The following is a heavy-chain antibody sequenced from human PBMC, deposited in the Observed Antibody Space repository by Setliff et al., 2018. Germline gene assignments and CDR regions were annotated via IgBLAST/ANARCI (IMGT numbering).Heavy chain of an antibody. CDR3: ARDNTIVGATDY. CDR2: LHTSGTT. V-gene: IGHV4-61*02. J-gene: IGHJ4*02. CDR1: GGSITSGSYY. Sequence: SETLSLTCAVSGGSITSGSYYWSWIRQPAGEGLEWIGRLHTSGTTVYNPSLKGRVTISADTSTNHFSLKLTSVTAADTAVYYCARDNTIVGATDYWGQGALVTVSS. D-gene: IGHD1-26*01.